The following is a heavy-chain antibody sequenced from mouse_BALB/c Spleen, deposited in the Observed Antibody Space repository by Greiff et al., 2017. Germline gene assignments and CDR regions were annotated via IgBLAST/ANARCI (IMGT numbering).Heavy chain of an antibody. J-gene: IGHJ4*01. V-gene: IGHV5-12-1*01. CDR2: ISSGGGST. Sequence: EVQRVESGGGLVKPGGSLKLSCAASGFAFSSYDMSWVRQTPEKRLEWVAYISSGGGSTYYPDTVKGRFTISRDNAKNTLYLQMSSLKSEDTAMYYCARWGRYDAMDYWGQGTSVTVSS. CDR1: GFAFSSYD. CDR3: ARWGRYDAMDY.